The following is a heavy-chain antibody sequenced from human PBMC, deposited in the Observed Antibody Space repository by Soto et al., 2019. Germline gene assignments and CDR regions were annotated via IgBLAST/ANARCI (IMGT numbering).Heavy chain of an antibody. D-gene: IGHD5-12*01. V-gene: IGHV1-18*01. CDR3: ARGSSLSFRVATISPFDY. CDR2: ISAYNGNT. Sequence: ASVKVSCKASGYTFTSYGISWVRQAPGQGLEWMGWISAYNGNTNYAQKLQGRVTMTTDTSTSAAYMELRSLRSDDTAVYYCARGSSLSFRVATISPFDYWGQGTLVTVSS. CDR1: GYTFTSYG. J-gene: IGHJ4*02.